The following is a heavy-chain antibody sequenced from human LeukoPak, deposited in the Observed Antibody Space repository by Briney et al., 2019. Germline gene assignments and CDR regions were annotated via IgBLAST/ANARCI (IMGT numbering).Heavy chain of an antibody. CDR1: GDSFSTSSSA. V-gene: IGHV6-1*01. Sequence: SQTLSLTCAVSGDSFSTSSSAWNWIRQSPSRGLEWLGSTYYRSKWYNNYALSVESRITINPDTSKNQFSLQLNSVTPEDTAGYYCARGSSVPLYYFDSWGQGTLVTVPS. CDR2: TYYRSKWYN. J-gene: IGHJ4*02. CDR3: ARGSSVPLYYFDS. D-gene: IGHD2-2*01.